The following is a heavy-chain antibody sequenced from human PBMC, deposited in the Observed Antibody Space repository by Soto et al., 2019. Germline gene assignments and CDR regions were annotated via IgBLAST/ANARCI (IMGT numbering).Heavy chain of an antibody. V-gene: IGHV1-69*13. CDR2: IIPIFGTA. Sequence: GASVKVSCKASGGTFSSYAISWVRQAPGQGLEWMGGIIPIFGTANYAQKFQGRVTITADESTSTAYMELSSLRSEDTAVYYCASDLANHDYEGSDYWGQGTLVTVLL. D-gene: IGHD4-17*01. CDR1: GGTFSSYA. CDR3: ASDLANHDYEGSDY. J-gene: IGHJ4*02.